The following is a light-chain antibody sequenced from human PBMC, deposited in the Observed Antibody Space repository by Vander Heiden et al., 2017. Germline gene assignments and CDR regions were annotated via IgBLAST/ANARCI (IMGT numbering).Light chain of an antibody. Sequence: QSALTQPASVSGSPGQSITISCPGTSSDVGGYNYVSWYQQHPGKAPKLMIYEVSNRPSGVSNRCSGAKSGNTASLTISGLQAEDEADYYCSSYTSSSTLVVGGGTKMTVL. V-gene: IGLV2-14*01. CDR1: SSDVGGYNY. CDR3: SSYTSSSTLV. J-gene: IGLJ2*01. CDR2: EVS.